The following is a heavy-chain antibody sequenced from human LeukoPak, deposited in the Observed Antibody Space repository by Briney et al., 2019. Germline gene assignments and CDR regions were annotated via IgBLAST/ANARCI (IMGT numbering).Heavy chain of an antibody. CDR1: GFTFSSYW. V-gene: IGHV3-74*01. J-gene: IGHJ6*02. Sequence: PGGSLRLSCAASGFTFSSYWMHWVRQAPGKGLVWVSHINSDGSDTTYADSVKGRFTISRDNAKNTLYLQMSSLRAEDTAVYYCARERIQYSSSSLWRAGYSYSGMDVWGQGTTVTVSS. CDR2: INSDGSDT. D-gene: IGHD6-6*01. CDR3: ARERIQYSSSSLWRAGYSYSGMDV.